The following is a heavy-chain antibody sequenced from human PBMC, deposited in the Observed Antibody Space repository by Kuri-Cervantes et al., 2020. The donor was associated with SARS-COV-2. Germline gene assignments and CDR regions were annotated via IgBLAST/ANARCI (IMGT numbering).Heavy chain of an antibody. D-gene: IGHD1-26*01. J-gene: IGHJ4*02. V-gene: IGHV3-23*01. CDR2: ISGSGGSK. CDR3: EKDQWELLGGGY. CDR1: GFTFSSYA. Sequence: GESLKISCPASGFTFSSYAMSWVRQAPGKGLEWVSAISGSGGSKYYADSVKGRFTISRDNSKKPRNLQINSLRAEDTAVYSCEKDQWELLGGGYWCQGNLVTVTS.